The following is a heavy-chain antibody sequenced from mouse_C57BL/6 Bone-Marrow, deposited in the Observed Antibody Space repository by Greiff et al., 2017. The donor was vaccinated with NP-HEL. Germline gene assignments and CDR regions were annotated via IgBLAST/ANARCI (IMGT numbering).Heavy chain of an antibody. V-gene: IGHV1-81*01. CDR2: IYPRSGNT. CDR1: GYTFTSYG. D-gene: IGHD3-3*01. J-gene: IGHJ4*01. Sequence: QVQLQQSGAELARPGASVKLSCKASGYTFTSYGISWVKQRPGQGLEWIGEIYPRSGNTYYNEKFKGKATLTADKSSSTAYMDLRSLTSEDSAVYFCARERLGAMDYWGQGTAVTVSS. CDR3: ARERLGAMDY.